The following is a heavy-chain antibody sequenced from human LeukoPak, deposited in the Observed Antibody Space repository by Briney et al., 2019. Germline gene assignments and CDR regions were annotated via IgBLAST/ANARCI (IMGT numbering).Heavy chain of an antibody. D-gene: IGHD2/OR15-2a*01. J-gene: IGHJ4*02. V-gene: IGHV2-5*01. CDR3: AHMNSRPGEAYYFDY. CDR1: GFSLFTSGMA. Sequence: KSGPTLVKPTQTLTLTCPLSGFSLFTSGMAVGWIRQPPGKALEWLAMIYWNDDKHYSPSLENRLTISKDTSKNHVVLTMTNMDPVDTGTYYCAHMNSRPGEAYYFDYWGQGTLVTVSS. CDR2: IYWNDDK.